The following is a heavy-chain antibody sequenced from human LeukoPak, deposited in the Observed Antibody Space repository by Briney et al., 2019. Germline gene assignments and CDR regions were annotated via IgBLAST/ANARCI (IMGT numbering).Heavy chain of an antibody. CDR1: GYNFTSYW. CDR3: ARRLDYAYGYYFDY. CDR2: IYPGDSDT. V-gene: IGHV5-51*01. D-gene: IGHD3-16*01. J-gene: IGHJ4*02. Sequence: GESLQISCQGSGYNFTSYWIGWVRQLPGKGLEWMGIIYPGDSDTRYSPSFQGQVTISADKSISTAYLQWSSLKASDTAMYYCARRLDYAYGYYFDYWGQGTLVTVSS.